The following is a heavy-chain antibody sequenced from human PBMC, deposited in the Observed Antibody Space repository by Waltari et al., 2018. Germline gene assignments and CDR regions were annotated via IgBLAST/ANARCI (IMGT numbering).Heavy chain of an antibody. J-gene: IGHJ3*01. CDR3: AQGSITMGYCDSDVCHDAFDF. CDR1: GFSLVTRGLN. CDR2: IYWDDDK. V-gene: IGHV2-5*02. D-gene: IGHD3-10*01. Sequence: QITLKESGPTLVEPTQTLTLTCSFSGFSLVTRGLNVGWIRQSPGKALEWIAIIYWDDDKRFRPSLQNRLIISKYTSRNQVVLTMTYMDPEDTATYYCAQGSITMGYCDSDVCHDAFDFWGQGIKVTVSS.